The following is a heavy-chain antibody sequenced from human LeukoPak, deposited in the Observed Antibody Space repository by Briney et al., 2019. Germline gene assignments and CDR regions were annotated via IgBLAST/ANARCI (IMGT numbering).Heavy chain of an antibody. Sequence: SETLSLTCTASGGSISSGSYYWSWIRQPAGKGLEWIGRIYTSGSTNYNPSLKSRVTISVDTSKNQFSLKLSSVTAADTAVYYCARVCGSYQYYYYMDVWGKGTTVTISS. J-gene: IGHJ6*03. CDR3: ARVCGSYQYYYYMDV. CDR1: GGSISSGSYY. V-gene: IGHV4-61*02. CDR2: IYTSGST. D-gene: IGHD1-26*01.